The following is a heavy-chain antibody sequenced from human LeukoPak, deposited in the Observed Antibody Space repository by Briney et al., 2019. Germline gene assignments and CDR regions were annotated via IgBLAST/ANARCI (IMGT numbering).Heavy chain of an antibody. CDR2: ISYDGNNN. CDR3: ARDRADIVVVPAAMSYSYYYMDV. CDR1: GFTFSSFA. D-gene: IGHD2-2*01. Sequence: GRSLRLSCAASGFTFSSFAMHWVRQAPGRGLEWVAVISYDGNNNYYGDAVKGRFTTSRDNSKNTLYLQMISLRPEGTAVYYCARDRADIVVVPAAMSYSYYYMDVWGKGTTVTVSS. V-gene: IGHV3-30*01. J-gene: IGHJ6*03.